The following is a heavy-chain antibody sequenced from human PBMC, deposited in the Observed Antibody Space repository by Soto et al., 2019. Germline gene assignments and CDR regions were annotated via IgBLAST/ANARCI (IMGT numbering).Heavy chain of an antibody. D-gene: IGHD2-15*01. CDR1: GYTFTSYG. Sequence: QIQLVQSGAEVKKPGASVKVSCKASGYTFTSYGVNWVRQAPGEGLEWMGRISAYNTYTNYAQKLQDRDTMTTDTCANTAYIELRRPRSDDTAVYYCATNDVGDGGNRLYYYGMGVWGQGTTVTVSS. V-gene: IGHV1-18*01. CDR3: ATNDVGDGGNRLYYYGMGV. J-gene: IGHJ6*02. CDR2: ISAYNTYT.